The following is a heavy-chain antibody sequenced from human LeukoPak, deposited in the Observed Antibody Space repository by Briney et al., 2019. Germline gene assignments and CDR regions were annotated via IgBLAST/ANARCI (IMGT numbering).Heavy chain of an antibody. D-gene: IGHD3-10*01. Sequence: PGGSLRLSWATSGFAFSIYGIHWVRQAPGKGPEWVGHIKARRAGGTTEYAAPVGGRFTISRDDSRSILYLQMNNLKTEDSALYYCTRGPYGPWGLGTLVTVSS. CDR3: TRGPYGP. CDR2: IKARRAGGTT. CDR1: GFAFSIYG. V-gene: IGHV3-15*01. J-gene: IGHJ5*02.